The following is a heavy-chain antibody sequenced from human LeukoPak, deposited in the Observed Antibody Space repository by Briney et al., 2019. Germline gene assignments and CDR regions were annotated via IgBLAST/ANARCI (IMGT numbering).Heavy chain of an antibody. V-gene: IGHV4-4*07. D-gene: IGHD3-22*01. Sequence: SSETLSLTCTVSGGSISSYYWSWIRQPAGKGLEWIGRIYTSGSTNYNPSLKSRVTMSVDTSKNQFSLKLSSVTAADTAVYYCASEYPGHYDIGGHNWFDPWGQGTLVTVSS. CDR2: IYTSGST. CDR3: ASEYPGHYDIGGHNWFDP. J-gene: IGHJ5*02. CDR1: GGSISSYY.